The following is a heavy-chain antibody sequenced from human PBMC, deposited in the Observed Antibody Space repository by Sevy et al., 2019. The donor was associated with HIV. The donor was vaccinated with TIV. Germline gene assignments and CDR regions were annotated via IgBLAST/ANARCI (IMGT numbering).Heavy chain of an antibody. Sequence: GGSLRLSCAASGFTFSGYSMNWVRQAPGKGLEWVSSISSSSRYIYYADSVKGRFTISRDNAKNSLYLQMNSLRAEDTAVYYCARDGDSSGWRGWFDYWGQGTLVTVSS. J-gene: IGHJ4*02. V-gene: IGHV3-21*01. D-gene: IGHD6-19*01. CDR1: GFTFSGYS. CDR3: ARDGDSSGWRGWFDY. CDR2: ISSSSRYI.